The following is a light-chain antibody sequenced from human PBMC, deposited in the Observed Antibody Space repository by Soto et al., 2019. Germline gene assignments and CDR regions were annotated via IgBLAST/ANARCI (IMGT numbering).Light chain of an antibody. CDR1: SSDVGGYEY. Sequence: QSALTQPASVSGSPGQSITISCTGTSSDVGGYEYVLWYQQHPGKAPKLMIYDVSNRPSGVSNRFSGSKSGNTASLTISGLQAEDEADYYCNSYSSSSPLYVFGTGTKLTVL. CDR3: NSYSSSSPLYV. J-gene: IGLJ1*01. CDR2: DVS. V-gene: IGLV2-14*01.